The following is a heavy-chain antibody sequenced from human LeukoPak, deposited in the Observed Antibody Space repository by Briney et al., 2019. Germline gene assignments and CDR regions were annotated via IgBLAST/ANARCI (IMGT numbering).Heavy chain of an antibody. D-gene: IGHD3-10*02. CDR3: AELGITMIGGV. CDR2: ISSDGSNI. J-gene: IGHJ6*04. Sequence: PGGSLRLSCAASGFTFSTYVMHWVRQAPGKGLEWVAVISSDGSNIYYADSVKGRFTISRDNAKNSLYLQMNSLRAEDTAVYYCAELGITMIGGVWGKGTTVTISS. CDR1: GFTFSTYV. V-gene: IGHV3-30*04.